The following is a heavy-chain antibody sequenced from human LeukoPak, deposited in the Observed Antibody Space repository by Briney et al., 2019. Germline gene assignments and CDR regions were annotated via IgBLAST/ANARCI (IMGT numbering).Heavy chain of an antibody. Sequence: SETLSLTCTVSGGSISSSSYYWGWIRQPPGKGLEWIGSIYYSGSTYYNPSLKSRVTISVDTSKNQFSLKLSSVTAADTAVYYCAREEVGATQFDYWGQGTLVTVSS. CDR2: IYYSGST. CDR3: AREEVGATQFDY. V-gene: IGHV4-39*07. D-gene: IGHD1-26*01. J-gene: IGHJ4*02. CDR1: GGSISSSSYY.